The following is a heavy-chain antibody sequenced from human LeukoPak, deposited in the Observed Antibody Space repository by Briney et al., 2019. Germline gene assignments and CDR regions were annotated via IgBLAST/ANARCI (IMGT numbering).Heavy chain of an antibody. D-gene: IGHD4-11*01. CDR3: ARGGSRGVTDAFDI. CDR2: MNPNSGNT. V-gene: IGHV1-8*01. Sequence: ASVKVSCKASGYTFTSYDINWVRQATGQGLEWMGWMNPNSGNTGYAQKFQGRVTMTRNTSISTAYVELSSLRSEDTAVYYCARGGSRGVTDAFDIWGQGTMVTVSS. J-gene: IGHJ3*02. CDR1: GYTFTSYD.